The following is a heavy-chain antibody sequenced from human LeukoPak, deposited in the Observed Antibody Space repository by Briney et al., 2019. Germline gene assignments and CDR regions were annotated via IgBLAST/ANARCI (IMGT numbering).Heavy chain of an antibody. CDR1: GDSVSSNSAA. CDR2: TYYRSKLYN. J-gene: IGHJ4*02. D-gene: IGHD1-14*01. CDR3: ARDPRTPAFDF. V-gene: IGHV6-1*01. Sequence: SQTLSLTCAISGDSVSSNSAAWSWIRQSPSRGLEWLGTTYYRSKLYNDYAVSVKSRITINPDTSKNQFSLQLNSVTPEDTAVYYCARDPRTPAFDFWGQGTLVTVSS.